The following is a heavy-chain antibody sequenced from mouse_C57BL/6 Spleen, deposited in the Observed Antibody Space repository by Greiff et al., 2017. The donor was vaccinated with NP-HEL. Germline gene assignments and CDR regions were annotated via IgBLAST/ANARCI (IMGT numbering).Heavy chain of an antibody. D-gene: IGHD1-1*01. CDR3: AIHYYGSSLFYY. V-gene: IGHV5-17*01. CDR1: GFTFSDYG. Sequence: EVHLVESGGGLVKPGGSLKLSCAASGFTFSDYGMHWVRQAPEKGLEWVAYISSGSSTIYYADTVKGRFTISRDNAKNTLFLQMTSLRSEDTAMYYCAIHYYGSSLFYYWGQGTTLTVSS. J-gene: IGHJ2*01. CDR2: ISSGSSTI.